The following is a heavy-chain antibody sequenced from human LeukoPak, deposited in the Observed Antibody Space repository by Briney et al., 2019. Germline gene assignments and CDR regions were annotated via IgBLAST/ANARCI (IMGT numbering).Heavy chain of an antibody. D-gene: IGHD3-22*01. CDR3: ARDPTPTYYYDSSGYFDY. CDR1: GFTFSSYS. CDR2: INSSSSYI. J-gene: IGHJ4*02. Sequence: GSLRLSCAASGFTFSSYSMNWVRQAPGKGVEWISSINSSSSYIYYADSVKGRFTISRDNAKNSLYLQMNSLRAEDTAVYYCARDPTPTYYYDSSGYFDYWGQGTLVTVSS. V-gene: IGHV3-21*01.